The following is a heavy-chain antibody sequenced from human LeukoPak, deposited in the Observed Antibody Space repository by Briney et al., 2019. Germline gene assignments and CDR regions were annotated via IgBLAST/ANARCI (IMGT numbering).Heavy chain of an antibody. Sequence: PGGSLRLSCAASGFTFSSYGMHWVRQAPGKGLEWVAFIRYDGSNKYYADFVKGRFTISRDNSKNTLYLQMNSLRAEDTAVYYCARADSSGYYHPINWGQGTLVTVSS. CDR3: ARADSSGYYHPIN. CDR2: IRYDGSNK. J-gene: IGHJ4*02. V-gene: IGHV3-30*02. D-gene: IGHD3-22*01. CDR1: GFTFSSYG.